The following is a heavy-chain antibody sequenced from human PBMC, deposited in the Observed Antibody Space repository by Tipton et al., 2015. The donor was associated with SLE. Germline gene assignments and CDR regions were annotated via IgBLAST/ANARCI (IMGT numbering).Heavy chain of an antibody. CDR2: SYPNRNT. CDR1: GDSVSDFY. D-gene: IGHD3-3*01. CDR3: ASGTLEWSHEPDY. J-gene: IGHJ4*02. Sequence: TLSLTCTVSGDSVSDFYWSWIRQPPGKGLEWIGYSYPNRNTNYNPSLKSRLTISVNTSKNQFSLRLSSVTAADTAMFYCASGTLEWSHEPDYWGQGTLVTVSS. V-gene: IGHV4-4*09.